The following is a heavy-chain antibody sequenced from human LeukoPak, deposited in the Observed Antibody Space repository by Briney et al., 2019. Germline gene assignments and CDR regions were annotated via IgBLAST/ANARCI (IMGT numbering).Heavy chain of an antibody. CDR2: IIPIFGTA. Sequence: ASVKVSCKASGGTFSSYAISWVRQAPGQGLEWMGGIIPIFGTANYAQKFQGRVTITADESTSTAYMELSSLRSEDTAVYYCARDDYGDYRDLYYFDYRGQGTLVTVSS. D-gene: IGHD4-17*01. V-gene: IGHV1-69*13. CDR3: ARDDYGDYRDLYYFDY. CDR1: GGTFSSYA. J-gene: IGHJ4*02.